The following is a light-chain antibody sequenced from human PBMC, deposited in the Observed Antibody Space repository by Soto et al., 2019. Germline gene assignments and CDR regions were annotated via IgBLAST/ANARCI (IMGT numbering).Light chain of an antibody. CDR3: QQYNTYSRT. Sequence: DIKMTQSPYTLSASVGARITITSRASQSISSSLAWYQQKPGKAPKLLIYMASNLQSGVPSRFGGAGSGTEFTLTISSLQPDDVATYYCQQYNTYSRTLGQGTKVDI. CDR2: MAS. CDR1: QSISSS. V-gene: IGKV1-5*03. J-gene: IGKJ1*01.